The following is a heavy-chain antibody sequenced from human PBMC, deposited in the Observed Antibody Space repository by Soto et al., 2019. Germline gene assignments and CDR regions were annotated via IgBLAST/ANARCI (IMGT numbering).Heavy chain of an antibody. V-gene: IGHV1-46*01. CDR3: ARVAAVYYFDY. J-gene: IGHJ4*02. CDR2: INPSGGST. CDR1: GYSFTSYY. Sequence: ASVKVSCKACGYSFTSYYMHWVRQAPGQGLEWMGIINPSGGSTSYAQKFQGRVTMTRDTSTSTVYMELSSLRSEDTAVYYCARVAAVYYFDYWGQGTLVTVSS. D-gene: IGHD2-15*01.